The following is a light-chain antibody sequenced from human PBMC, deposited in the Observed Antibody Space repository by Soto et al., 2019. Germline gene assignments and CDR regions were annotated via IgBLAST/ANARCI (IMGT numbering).Light chain of an antibody. V-gene: IGKV3-15*01. Sequence: ETVMTQSPATLSASPGERAPLSCRASQSVNTNLAWYQQKPGQAPRLLIYDASTRATGIPASFSGSGSGTEFTLTIRSLQSEDIAVYYCQQYGSSPITFGQGTRLEIK. CDR3: QQYGSSPIT. J-gene: IGKJ5*01. CDR1: QSVNTN. CDR2: DAS.